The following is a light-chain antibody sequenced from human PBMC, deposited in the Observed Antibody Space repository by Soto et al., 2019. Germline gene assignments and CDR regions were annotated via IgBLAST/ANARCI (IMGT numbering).Light chain of an antibody. CDR3: QQYGSSPPGT. CDR2: GSS. J-gene: IGKJ1*01. Sequence: EIVMTQSPATLSVSPWERATLSFGASQSVRSNLAWYQHKPGQAPRLLIYGSSSRATGIPDRFSGSGSGTDFTLTISRLEPEDFAVYYCQQYGSSPPGTFGQGTKVDIK. CDR1: QSVRSN. V-gene: IGKV3-20*01.